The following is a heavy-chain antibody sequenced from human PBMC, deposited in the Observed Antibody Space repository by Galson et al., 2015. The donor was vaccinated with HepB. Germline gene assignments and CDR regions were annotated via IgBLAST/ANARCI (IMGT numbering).Heavy chain of an antibody. CDR2: IYSGGNT. CDR1: GFTVSSNY. Sequence: SLRLSCAASGFTVSSNYMSWVRQAPGKGLEWVSVIYSGGNTHYADSVKGRFTISRDNSKNTVYLQMSSLRAEDTAVYYCATCSSGWYYFDYWGQGTLVTVSS. D-gene: IGHD6-19*01. CDR3: ATCSSGWYYFDY. V-gene: IGHV3-66*01. J-gene: IGHJ4*02.